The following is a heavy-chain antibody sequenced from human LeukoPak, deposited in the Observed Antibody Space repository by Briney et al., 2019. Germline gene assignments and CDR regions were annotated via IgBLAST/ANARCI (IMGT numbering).Heavy chain of an antibody. Sequence: ASVRVSCKASDYTFARYGMSWVRQAPGQGLEWMGWISGSTGNTNYAQKIQGRVTMTTDTSTSTAYMELRRLSFDDTAIYYCARSGRGTYYYFDYWGQGTLVTVSS. J-gene: IGHJ4*02. D-gene: IGHD1-26*01. V-gene: IGHV1-18*01. CDR3: ARSGRGTYYYFDY. CDR2: ISGSTGNT. CDR1: DYTFARYG.